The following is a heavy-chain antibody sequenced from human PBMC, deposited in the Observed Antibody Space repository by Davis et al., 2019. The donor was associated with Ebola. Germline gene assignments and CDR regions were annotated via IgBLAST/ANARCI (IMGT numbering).Heavy chain of an antibody. CDR1: GFTFRTYA. D-gene: IGHD2-21*01. Sequence: GESLKISCAASGFTFRTYAMTWVRQAPGKGLEWVSRISGSADATYYADSVQGRFTVSRDNSKNILYLQMNSLRAEDTAIYYCAKSDCGGIGCKLINFWGQGTLVTVSS. CDR2: ISGSADAT. V-gene: IGHV3-23*01. J-gene: IGHJ4*02. CDR3: AKSDCGGIGCKLINF.